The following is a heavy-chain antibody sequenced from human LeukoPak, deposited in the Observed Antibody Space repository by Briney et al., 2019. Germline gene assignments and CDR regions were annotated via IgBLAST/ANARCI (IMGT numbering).Heavy chain of an antibody. J-gene: IGHJ6*03. CDR2: IATYNGKT. CDR1: GYTFDIYG. V-gene: IGHV1-18*01. CDR3: ARVYNSYYYYMDV. Sequence: ASVKVSCKASGYTFDIYGIAWVRQAPGQGLEWMGWIATYNGKTDYAQNLQGRVTMTTDLSTGTAYMEPRSLRSDDTAVYYCARVYNSYYYYMDVWGKGTPVTVSS. D-gene: IGHD1-14*01.